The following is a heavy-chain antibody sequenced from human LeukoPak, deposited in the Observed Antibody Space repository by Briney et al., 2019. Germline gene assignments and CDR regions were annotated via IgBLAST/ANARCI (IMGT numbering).Heavy chain of an antibody. CDR2: ISGNAGGT. D-gene: IGHD1-14*01. CDR1: GFTFSNYA. V-gene: IGHV3-23*01. CDR3: AKVSGGGLYYDGMDV. J-gene: IGHJ6*02. Sequence: GGSLRLSCAASGFTFSNYAMSWVRQAPGKGLEWVSTISGNAGGTYYADSMRGRFTISRDNSKNTLYLQMNSLRAEDTAVYYCAKVSGGGLYYDGMDVWGQGTTVTVSS.